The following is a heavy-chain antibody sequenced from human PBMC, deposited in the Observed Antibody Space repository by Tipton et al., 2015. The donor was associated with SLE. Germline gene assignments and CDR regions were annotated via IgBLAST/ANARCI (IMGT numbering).Heavy chain of an antibody. CDR3: ARDLSGAHYDL. CDR2: IYYSGNT. J-gene: IGHJ2*01. D-gene: IGHD3-3*01. V-gene: IGHV4-59*01. CDR1: GGSISSYY. Sequence: LRLSCTVSGGSISSYYWSWIRLPPGKGLEWIGCIYYSGNTNYSPSLKSRVTISVDTSKNQFSLNLSSVTAADTAVYYCARDLSGAHYDLWGRGTLVTVSS.